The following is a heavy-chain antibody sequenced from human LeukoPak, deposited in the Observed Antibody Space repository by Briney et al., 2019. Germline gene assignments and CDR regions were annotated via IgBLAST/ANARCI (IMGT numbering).Heavy chain of an antibody. J-gene: IGHJ5*01. V-gene: IGHV7-4-1*02. CDR1: GYTFTNYA. CDR2: INTNTGNP. Sequence: GASVKVSCKASGYTFTNYAMNWVRQAPGQGLEWMGWINTNTGNPTYAQGFTGRFVFSLDTSVSTTYLQISSLKAEDTAVYYCARAYQPLGGLSFPDSWGQGTLVTVSS. CDR3: ARAYQPLGGLSFPDS. D-gene: IGHD3-16*02.